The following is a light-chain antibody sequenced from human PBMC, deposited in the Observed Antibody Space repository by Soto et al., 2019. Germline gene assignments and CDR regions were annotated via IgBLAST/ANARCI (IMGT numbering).Light chain of an antibody. Sequence: QSVLTQPPSVSGAPGQRVIISCTGSSSNIGAGYEVHWYQQLPETAPKLLIYGNNSRPSGVPDRFSASKSGTSASLAITGCQAEDEADYYCQSYDSSLRVLFGGGTQLTVL. CDR3: QSYDSSLRVL. CDR1: SSNIGAGYE. V-gene: IGLV1-40*01. CDR2: GNN. J-gene: IGLJ2*01.